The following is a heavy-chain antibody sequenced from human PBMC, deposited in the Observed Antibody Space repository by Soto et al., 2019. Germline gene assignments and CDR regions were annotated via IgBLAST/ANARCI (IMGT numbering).Heavy chain of an antibody. V-gene: IGHV3-9*01. Sequence: ESGGGLVQPGRSLRLSCAASGFTFDDYAMHWVRQAPGKGLEWVSGISWNSGSIGYADSVKGRFTISRDNAKNSLYLQMNSLRAEDTALYYCAKGDKIAVAGTAGAFDIWGQGTMVTVSS. J-gene: IGHJ3*02. D-gene: IGHD6-19*01. CDR3: AKGDKIAVAGTAGAFDI. CDR1: GFTFDDYA. CDR2: ISWNSGSI.